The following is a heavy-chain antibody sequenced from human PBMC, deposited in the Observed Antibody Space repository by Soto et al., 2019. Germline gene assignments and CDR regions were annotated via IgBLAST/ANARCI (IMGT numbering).Heavy chain of an antibody. J-gene: IGHJ5*01. Sequence: QVHLQESGPGLVKPSETLSLTCAVSGDSIKTETWWSWLRQLPGTGLEWIGEIKPAGDANANPALRSRVCMSMTRNKNQFFPNLRSVSAADTAVYFCAREGRLQSFDSWGQGNLVTVSS. CDR1: GDSIKTETW. V-gene: IGHV4-4*02. CDR2: IKPAGDA. CDR3: AREGRLQSFDS.